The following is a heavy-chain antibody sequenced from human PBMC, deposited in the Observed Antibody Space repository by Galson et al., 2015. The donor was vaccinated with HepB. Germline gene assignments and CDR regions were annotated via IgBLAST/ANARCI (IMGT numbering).Heavy chain of an antibody. D-gene: IGHD3-22*01. CDR3: AKPGDSSGYLISPWYFDL. V-gene: IGHV3-30*02. CDR2: IRYDGSNK. J-gene: IGHJ2*01. CDR1: GFTFSSYG. Sequence: SLRLSCAASGFTFSSYGMHWVRQAPGKGLEWVAFIRYDGSNKYYADSVKGRFTISRDNSKNTLYLQMNSLRAEDTAVYYCAKPGDSSGYLISPWYFDLWGRGTLVTVSS.